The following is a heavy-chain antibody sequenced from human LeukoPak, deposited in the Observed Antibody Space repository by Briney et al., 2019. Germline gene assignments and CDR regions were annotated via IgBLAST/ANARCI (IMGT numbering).Heavy chain of an antibody. CDR1: GGSFSGYY. CDR2: ISYDGSNK. V-gene: IGHV3-30-3*01. J-gene: IGHJ4*02. Sequence: LSLTCAVYGGSFSGYYWSWIRQPPGKGLEWVAVISYDGSNKYYADSVKGRFTISRDNSKNTLYLQMNSLRAEDTAVYYCARDHFWSGYYDYWGQGTLVTVSS. D-gene: IGHD3-3*02. CDR3: ARDHFWSGYYDY.